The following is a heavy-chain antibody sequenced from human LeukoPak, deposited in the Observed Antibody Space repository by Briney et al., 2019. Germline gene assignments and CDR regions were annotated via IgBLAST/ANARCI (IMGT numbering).Heavy chain of an antibody. Sequence: GGSLRLSCAASGFTFSSYGMSWVRQAPGKGLEWVSVISGSGGTTYYADSVKGRFTISRDNYKNTVYMQMNSLRAEDTALYYCAKGTTTDDVAFDFWGQGTMVTVSS. CDR2: ISGSGGTT. CDR1: GFTFSSYG. J-gene: IGHJ3*01. D-gene: IGHD4-17*01. V-gene: IGHV3-23*01. CDR3: AKGTTTDDVAFDF.